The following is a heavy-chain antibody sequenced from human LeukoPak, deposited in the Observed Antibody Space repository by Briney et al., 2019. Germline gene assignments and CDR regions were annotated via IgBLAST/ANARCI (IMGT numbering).Heavy chain of an antibody. CDR3: ARDVGAFDP. CDR2: IKQDGSEK. Sequence: GGSLRLSCVASGFTASSYWMSWVRQAPGKGLEWVANIKQDGSEKYYVDSVKGRFTISRDNSKNTLYLQMNSLRAEDTAVYYRARDVGAFDPWGQGTLVTVSS. V-gene: IGHV3-7*03. J-gene: IGHJ5*02. D-gene: IGHD1-26*01. CDR1: GFTASSYW.